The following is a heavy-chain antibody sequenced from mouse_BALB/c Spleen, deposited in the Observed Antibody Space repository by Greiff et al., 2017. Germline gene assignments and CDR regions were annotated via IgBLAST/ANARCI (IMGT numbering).Heavy chain of an antibody. CDR1: GYSITSGYY. J-gene: IGHJ3*01. D-gene: IGHD1-2*01. CDR3: ARGGLRLPFAY. CDR2: ISYDGSN. V-gene: IGHV3-6*02. Sequence: EVQLQQSGPGLVKPSQSLSLTCSVTGYSITSGYYWNWIRQFPGNKLEWMGYISYDGSNNYNPSLKNRISITRDTSKNQFFLKLNSVTTEDTATYYCARGGLRLPFAYWGQGTLVTVSA.